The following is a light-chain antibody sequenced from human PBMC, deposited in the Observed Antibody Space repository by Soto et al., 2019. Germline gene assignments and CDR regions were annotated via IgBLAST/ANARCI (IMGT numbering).Light chain of an antibody. CDR1: QDISNR. J-gene: IGKJ4*01. CDR2: DAS. Sequence: DMQMTQSPSSLSASVGDRVTITCQASQDISNRLNWCQQRSGRAPKLLIYDASNLEAGVPSRFSGSGSGTDFIFTISSLQPEDIATYFCQQYENLPLTFGGGTKVDIK. V-gene: IGKV1-33*01. CDR3: QQYENLPLT.